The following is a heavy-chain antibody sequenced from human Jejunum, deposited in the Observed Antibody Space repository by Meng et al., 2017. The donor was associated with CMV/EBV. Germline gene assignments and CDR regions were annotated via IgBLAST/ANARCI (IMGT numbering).Heavy chain of an antibody. Sequence: SGYPLHAYSLPLVRHAPGQGLELMGVIDPTTGSATYAQTFQGRVTMTRDTSTSTVYMELSSLGSEDRAVYYCARAVVLRGSYTFDPWGQGTLVTVSS. V-gene: IGHV1-46*02. CDR3: ARAVVLRGSYTFDP. D-gene: IGHD3-16*01. CDR1: GYPLHAYS. CDR2: IDPTTGSA. J-gene: IGHJ5*02.